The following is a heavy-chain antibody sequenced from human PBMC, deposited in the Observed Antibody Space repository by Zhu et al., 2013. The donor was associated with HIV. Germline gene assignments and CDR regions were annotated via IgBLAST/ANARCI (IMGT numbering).Heavy chain of an antibody. V-gene: IGHV1-8*01. CDR3: ARDGGDNEMWLHYDY. CDR2: INPYDGAT. CDR1: GYTFTTYD. D-gene: IGHD5-12*01. J-gene: IGHJ4*02. Sequence: QVQLVQSGAEVKKPGASVKVSCKTSGYTFTTYDINWVRQATGQGLEWMGWINPYDGATRYSEKFQGRITMTRDRSIATYYLEMSSLTSDDTAVYYCARDGGDNEMWLHYDYWGQGTLVTVSS.